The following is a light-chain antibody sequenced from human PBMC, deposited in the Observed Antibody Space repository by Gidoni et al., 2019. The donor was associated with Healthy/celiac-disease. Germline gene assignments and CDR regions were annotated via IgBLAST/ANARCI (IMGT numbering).Light chain of an antibody. CDR3: QQYYSTPLT. CDR2: WAY. Sequence: SLGERATINRQSRKSVLYSSNKKHYLAWYQQKPGQPPELLIYWAYTRESGVPDRFSGSGSGTDFTLTISSLQAEDVAVYYCQQYYSTPLTFGGGTKVEIK. CDR1: KSVLYSSNKKHY. V-gene: IGKV4-1*01. J-gene: IGKJ4*01.